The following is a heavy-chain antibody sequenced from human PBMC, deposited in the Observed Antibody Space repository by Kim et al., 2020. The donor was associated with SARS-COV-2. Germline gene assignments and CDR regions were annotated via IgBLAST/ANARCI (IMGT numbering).Heavy chain of an antibody. J-gene: IGHJ4*02. D-gene: IGHD6-13*01. CDR2: GTT. CDR3: NTNSWYLDY. V-gene: IGHV3-15*06. Sequence: GTTNNAAPLKGRLTIARDDSKNTLYLDMNSLKTEDTAVYYCNTNSWYLDYWGQGTVVTVSS.